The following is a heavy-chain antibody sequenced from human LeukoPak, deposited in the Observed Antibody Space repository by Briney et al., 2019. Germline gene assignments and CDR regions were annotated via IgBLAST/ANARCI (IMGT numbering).Heavy chain of an antibody. V-gene: IGHV4-31*03. J-gene: IGHJ4*02. CDR3: ATLWFGELTSDY. CDR1: GGSISSGGYY. CDR2: IYYSGST. D-gene: IGHD3-10*01. Sequence: SETLSLTCTVSGGSISSGGYYRSWIRQHPGKGLEWIGYIYYSGSTYYNPSLKSRVTISVDTSKNQFSLKLSSVTAADTAVYYCATLWFGELTSDYWGQGTLVTVSS.